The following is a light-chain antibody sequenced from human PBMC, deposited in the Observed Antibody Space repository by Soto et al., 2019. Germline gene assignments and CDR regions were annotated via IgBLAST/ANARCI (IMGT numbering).Light chain of an antibody. CDR3: QQYDDLSALT. V-gene: IGKV1-33*01. Sequence: DIQMTQSPSSLSASVGDRVTVTCQGSQDISNSLNWYQHKPGEAPRLLIYDASNLEAGVPSRFSGSGSGTHFTFTISSLQPEDIATYYCQQYDDLSALTFGGGTKVDI. CDR1: QDISNS. J-gene: IGKJ4*01. CDR2: DAS.